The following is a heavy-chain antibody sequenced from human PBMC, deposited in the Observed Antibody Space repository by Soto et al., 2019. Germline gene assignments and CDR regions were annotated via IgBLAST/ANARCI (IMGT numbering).Heavy chain of an antibody. Sequence: GGSLRLSCAASGFTFSSYAMSWVRQAPGKGLEWVSSIGVSGSTYCVDSVKGRVTISRDNSKNTLYLQMNSLRAEDTAVYYCAKNYYFDRWGQGTLVPVSS. J-gene: IGHJ4*02. CDR2: IGVSGST. CDR3: AKNYYFDR. V-gene: IGHV3-23*01. CDR1: GFTFSSYA.